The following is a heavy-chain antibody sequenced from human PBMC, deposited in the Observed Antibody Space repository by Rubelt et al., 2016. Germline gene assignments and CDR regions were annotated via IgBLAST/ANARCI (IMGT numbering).Heavy chain of an antibody. CDR3: ARHSPALYWWFDL. J-gene: IGHJ2*01. CDR2: INHSGST. V-gene: IGHV4-34*01. Sequence: QVQLQQWGAGLLKPSETLSLSCAVYGGSFSGYYWSWIRQPPGKGLEWIGEINHSGSTNYNPSLKSRVTISVDTSKNHVALNLGSVTAADTAVYYCARHSPALYWWFDLWGRGTLVVVSS. D-gene: IGHD2-21*01. CDR1: GGSFSGYY.